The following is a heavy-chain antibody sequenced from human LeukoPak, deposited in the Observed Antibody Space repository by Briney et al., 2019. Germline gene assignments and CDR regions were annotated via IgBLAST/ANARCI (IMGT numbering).Heavy chain of an antibody. CDR3: ARERRIAAAGVRAFDI. D-gene: IGHD6-13*01. CDR2: IYYSGST. J-gene: IGHJ3*02. Sequence: SETLSLTCTVSGGSINSGSYYWNWIRQHPGKGLEWIGYIYYSGSTYYNPSLKSRITMSVDTSKNQFSLKLSSVTVADTAVYYCARERRIAAAGVRAFDIWGQGIMVTVSS. V-gene: IGHV4-31*03. CDR1: GGSINSGSYY.